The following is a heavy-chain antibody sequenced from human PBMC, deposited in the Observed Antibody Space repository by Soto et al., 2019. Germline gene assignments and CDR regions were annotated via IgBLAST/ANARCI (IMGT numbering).Heavy chain of an antibody. D-gene: IGHD3-10*01. V-gene: IGHV3-23*01. Sequence: TGGSLRLSCAASGFTFSSYAMSWVRQAPGKGLEWVSAISGSGGSTYYADSVKGRFTISRDISKNTLYLQLNSLRAEDTAVYYCAKWGGSGSRYGMDVWGQGTTVTVSS. CDR1: GFTFSSYA. CDR3: AKWGGSGSRYGMDV. J-gene: IGHJ6*02. CDR2: ISGSGGST.